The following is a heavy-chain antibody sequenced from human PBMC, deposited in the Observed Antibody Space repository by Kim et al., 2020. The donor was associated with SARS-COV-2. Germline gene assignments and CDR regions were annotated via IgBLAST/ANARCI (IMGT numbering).Heavy chain of an antibody. CDR3: EASDY. Sequence: GGSLRLSCEASGFTFGRYAMSWARQAPGKGLEWVSTISDGGVRTHYADSVKGRFTISRDNSKSTLFLHMNSLRVEDTAVYYCEASDYWGQGSLVTVSS. V-gene: IGHV3-23*01. CDR2: ISDGGVRT. CDR1: GFTFGRYA. J-gene: IGHJ4*02.